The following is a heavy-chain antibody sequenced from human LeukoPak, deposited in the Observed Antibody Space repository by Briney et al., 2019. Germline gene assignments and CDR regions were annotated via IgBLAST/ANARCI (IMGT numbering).Heavy chain of an antibody. CDR3: VREGEDLLSKDFDY. CDR1: GFTFTGYY. D-gene: IGHD2-15*01. V-gene: IGHV1-2*02. J-gene: IGHJ4*02. Sequence: GASVKVSCKSSGFTFTGYYIHWVRQAPGQGLEWMGYISPHSTYRSSAQQFEGRVTMTRDTSMSTAYMELIGLRSDDTAVYYCVREGEDLLSKDFDYWGQGTLVTVSS. CDR2: ISPHSTYR.